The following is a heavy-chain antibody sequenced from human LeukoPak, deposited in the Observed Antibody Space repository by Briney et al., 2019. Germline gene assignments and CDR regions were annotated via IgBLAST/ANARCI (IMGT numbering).Heavy chain of an antibody. Sequence: GGSLRLSCTASGFTFGDYAMSWVRQAPGKGLEWVGFIRSKAYGGTTEYTPSVKGRFTISRDHSKSIAYLQMNSLKTEDTAVYYCTRVSVTSVFDYWGQGTLVTVSS. D-gene: IGHD4-17*01. V-gene: IGHV3-49*04. CDR1: GFTFGDYA. CDR3: TRVSVTSVFDY. CDR2: IRSKAYGGTT. J-gene: IGHJ4*02.